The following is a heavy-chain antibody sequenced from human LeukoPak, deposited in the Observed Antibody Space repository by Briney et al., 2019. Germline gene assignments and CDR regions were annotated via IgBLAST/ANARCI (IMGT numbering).Heavy chain of an antibody. CDR1: GYTCTSYG. CDR2: ISAYNGNT. V-gene: IGHV1-18*01. D-gene: IGHD5-18*01. J-gene: IGHJ4*02. CDR3: ARGRAVDTAMAYFDY. Sequence: ASVKVSCKASGYTCTSYGISWVRQAPGQGLEWVGWISAYNGNTNYAQKLQGRVTMTTDTSTSTAYMELRSLRSDDTAVYYCARGRAVDTAMAYFDYWGQGTLVTVSS.